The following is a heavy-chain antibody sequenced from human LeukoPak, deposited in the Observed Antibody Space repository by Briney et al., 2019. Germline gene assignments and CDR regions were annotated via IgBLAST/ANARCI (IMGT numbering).Heavy chain of an antibody. J-gene: IGHJ4*02. CDR3: ARHAIGYGVLNLHFDY. D-gene: IGHD4-17*01. Sequence: SETLSLTCAVYGGSFSGYYWSWIRQPPGKGLEWIGEINHSGSTNYNPSLKSRVTISVDTSKNQFSLKLSSVTAADTAVYYCARHAIGYGVLNLHFDYWGQGTLVTVSS. V-gene: IGHV4-34*01. CDR1: GGSFSGYY. CDR2: INHSGST.